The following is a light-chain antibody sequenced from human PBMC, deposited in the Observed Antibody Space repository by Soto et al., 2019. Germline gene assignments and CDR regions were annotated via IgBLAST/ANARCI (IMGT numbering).Light chain of an antibody. V-gene: IGKV1-39*01. CDR1: QGISRY. CDR2: AAS. J-gene: IGKJ2*01. CDR3: QETFTTPYT. Sequence: DIQMTQSPSSLSASVGDRVTITCRASQGISRYLNWYQQKPGKAPKVLIYAASNLESGVPSRFSGSGSGTDFSLTISSLQAGDFATYFCQETFTTPYTSGQGTKLEIK.